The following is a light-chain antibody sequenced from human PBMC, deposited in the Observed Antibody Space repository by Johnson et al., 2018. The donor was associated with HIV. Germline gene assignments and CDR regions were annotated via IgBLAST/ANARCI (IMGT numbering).Light chain of an antibody. Sequence: QSVLTQPPSVSAAPGQKVTISCSGSSSNIGNNYVSWYQQLPGTAPKLLIYESNQRPSGIPDRFSGSKSGTSATLGITGLQTGDEADYYCGTWDGSLSAGVFGTGTNVTVL. V-gene: IGLV1-51*02. CDR2: ESN. CDR3: GTWDGSLSAGV. J-gene: IGLJ1*01. CDR1: SSNIGNNY.